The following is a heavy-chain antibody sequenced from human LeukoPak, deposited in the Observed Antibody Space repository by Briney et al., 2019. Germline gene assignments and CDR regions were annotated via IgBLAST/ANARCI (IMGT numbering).Heavy chain of an antibody. CDR2: ISGSGGST. V-gene: IGHV3-23*01. D-gene: IGHD2-2*01. J-gene: IGHJ6*03. CDR1: GFTFSSSA. CDR3: AKAKGVVPNYYYYMDV. Sequence: GGSLRLSCAASGFTFSSSAMTWVRQAPGKGLEWVSAISGSGGSTYYADSVKGRFTISRDNSKNTLYLQMNSLRAEDTAVYYCAKAKGVVPNYYYYMDVWGKGTAVIVSS.